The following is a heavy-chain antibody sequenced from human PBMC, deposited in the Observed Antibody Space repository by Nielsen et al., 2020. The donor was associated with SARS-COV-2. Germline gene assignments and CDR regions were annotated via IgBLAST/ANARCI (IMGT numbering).Heavy chain of an antibody. J-gene: IGHJ3*02. CDR1: GYNFVSYW. Sequence: GESLKISCKASGYNFVSYWIGWVRQQPGKGLEWMGMIYPADSDTRYSPSFQGQATISGDRSSIAYLQWASLKASDTAMYYCARRLEPYSPAAFDIWGQGTMVTVSS. CDR3: ARRLEPYSPAAFDI. D-gene: IGHD2-15*01. V-gene: IGHV5-51*01. CDR2: IYPADSDT.